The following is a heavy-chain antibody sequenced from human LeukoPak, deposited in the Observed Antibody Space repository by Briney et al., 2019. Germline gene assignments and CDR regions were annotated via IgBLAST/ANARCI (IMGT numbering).Heavy chain of an antibody. Sequence: SVTVSCKASGGTFSSYAISWVRQAPGQGLEWMGVIIPSFGTAIYAQKFQGRVTITADESTSTDYMEMSSLRSEDTAVYYCARAYYYGSGSYYKMGTGWFDPWGQGTLVTVSS. CDR3: ARAYYYGSGSYYKMGTGWFDP. CDR1: GGTFSSYA. J-gene: IGHJ5*02. CDR2: IIPSFGTA. D-gene: IGHD3-10*01. V-gene: IGHV1-69*13.